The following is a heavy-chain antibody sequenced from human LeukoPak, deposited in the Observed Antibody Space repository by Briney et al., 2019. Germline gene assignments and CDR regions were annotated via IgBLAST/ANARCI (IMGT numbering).Heavy chain of an antibody. CDR3: ARSPSVMPRVVNYYMDV. CDR1: GFTFSSYA. D-gene: IGHD2-21*01. CDR2: ISGSGGST. J-gene: IGHJ6*03. V-gene: IGHV3-23*01. Sequence: GGSLRLSCAASGFTFSSYAMSWVRQAPGKGLEWVSAISGSGGSTYYADSVKGRFTISRDNSKNTLYLQMNSLRAEDTAVYYCARSPSVMPRVVNYYMDVWGKGTTVTVSS.